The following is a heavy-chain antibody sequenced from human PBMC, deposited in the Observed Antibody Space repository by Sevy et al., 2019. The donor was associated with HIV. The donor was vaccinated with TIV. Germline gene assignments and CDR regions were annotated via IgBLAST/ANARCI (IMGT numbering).Heavy chain of an antibody. CDR1: GGSISSSSYY. J-gene: IGHJ5*02. D-gene: IGHD2-2*01. V-gene: IGHV4-39*01. CDR2: IYYSGST. CDR3: ARPAGYCSSTSCFHNWFDP. Sequence: SETLSLTCTVSGGSISSSSYYWGWIRQPPGKGLEWIGSIYYSGSTYYNPSLKSRVTISVDMSKNQFSLKLSSVTAADTAVYYCARPAGYCSSTSCFHNWFDPWGQGTLVTVSS.